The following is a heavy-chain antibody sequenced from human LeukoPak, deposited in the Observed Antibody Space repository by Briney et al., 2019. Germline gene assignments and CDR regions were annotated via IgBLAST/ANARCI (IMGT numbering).Heavy chain of an antibody. Sequence: ASVKVSCKASGYTFTGYYMHWVRQAPGQGLEGMGWINPNSGGTNYAQKFQGRVTMTRDTSISTAYMELSRLRSDDTAVYYCARDTAMVTGNWFDPWGQGTLVTVSS. J-gene: IGHJ5*02. CDR1: GYTFTGYY. CDR3: ARDTAMVTGNWFDP. CDR2: INPNSGGT. V-gene: IGHV1-2*02. D-gene: IGHD5-18*01.